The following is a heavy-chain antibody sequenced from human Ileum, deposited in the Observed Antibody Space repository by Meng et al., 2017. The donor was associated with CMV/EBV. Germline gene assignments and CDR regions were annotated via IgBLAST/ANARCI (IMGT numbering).Heavy chain of an antibody. Sequence: GESLKISCASSGLTFSTFWMSWFRQAPGKGLEWVAHIKQDGSEKYYVDSVKGRFTISRDNTENSLFLQMNTLRAEDTAVYYCATTSGSSYWGPGALVTVSS. D-gene: IGHD6-6*01. J-gene: IGHJ4*02. CDR3: ATTSGSSY. V-gene: IGHV3-7*01. CDR2: IKQDGSEK. CDR1: GLTFSTFW.